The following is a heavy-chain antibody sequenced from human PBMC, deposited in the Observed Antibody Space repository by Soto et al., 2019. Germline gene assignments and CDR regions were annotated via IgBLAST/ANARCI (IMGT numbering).Heavy chain of an antibody. J-gene: IGHJ6*02. CDR3: TREHILWFGESYYYYYGMDV. D-gene: IGHD3-10*01. Sequence: PGGSLRLSCAASGFTFSGSAMHWVRQASGKGLEWVGRIRSKANSYATAYAASVKGRFTISRDDSKNTAYLQMNSLKTEDTAVYYCTREHILWFGESYYYYYGMDVWGQGTTVTVSS. CDR2: IRSKANSYAT. V-gene: IGHV3-73*01. CDR1: GFTFSGSA.